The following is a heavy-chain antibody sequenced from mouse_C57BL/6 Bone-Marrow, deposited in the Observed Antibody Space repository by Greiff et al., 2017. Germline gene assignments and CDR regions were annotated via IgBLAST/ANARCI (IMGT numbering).Heavy chain of an antibody. CDR2: INPNNGGT. V-gene: IGHV1-26*01. D-gene: IGHD2-3*01. CDR1: GYTFTDYY. Sequence: EVQLQQSGPELVKPGASVKISCKASGYTFTDYYMNWVKQSHGKSLEWIGDINPNNGGTSYNQKFKGKATLTVDKSSSTADMGLRSLTSADSAVYYCARTTVYDGYYFDYWGQGTTLTVSS. CDR3: ARTTVYDGYYFDY. J-gene: IGHJ2*01.